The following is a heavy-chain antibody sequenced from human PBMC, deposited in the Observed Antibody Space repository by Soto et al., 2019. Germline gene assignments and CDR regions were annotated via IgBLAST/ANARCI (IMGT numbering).Heavy chain of an antibody. V-gene: IGHV3-21*01. CDR2: ISSSSSYI. J-gene: IGHJ4*02. D-gene: IGHD2-21*01. CDR1: GITFSSYS. CDR3: ASDNRNTYCGSDCYFYFDY. Sequence: EVQLVESGGGLVKPGGSLRLSCAASGITFSSYSMNWVRQAPGKGLEWVSSISSSSSYIYYADSVKGRFTISRDNAKNSLYLEMSSLRAEDTAVYYCASDNRNTYCGSDCYFYFDYWGQGTLVTVSS.